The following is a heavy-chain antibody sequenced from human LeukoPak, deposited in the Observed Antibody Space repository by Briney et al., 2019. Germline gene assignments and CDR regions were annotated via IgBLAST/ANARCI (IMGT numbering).Heavy chain of an antibody. J-gene: IGHJ4*02. CDR2: ISESGGVT. Sequence: GGSLRLSCAASGFTFRIYDMSWVRQTPGKGLEWVSGISESGGVTYYADSVKGRFTISRDNSKNTLSLQMNSLRAEDTAVYYCAPPHCYDSSDYFGQWGQGTLVTVSS. D-gene: IGHD3-22*01. CDR1: GFTFRIYD. V-gene: IGHV3-23*01. CDR3: APPHCYDSSDYFGQ.